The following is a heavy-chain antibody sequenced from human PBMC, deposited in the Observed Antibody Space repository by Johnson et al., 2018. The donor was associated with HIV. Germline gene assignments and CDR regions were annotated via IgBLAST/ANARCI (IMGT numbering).Heavy chain of an antibody. D-gene: IGHD6-13*01. CDR2: IYSGGST. V-gene: IGHV3-66*01. J-gene: IGHJ3*02. CDR1: GFNVSGNY. CDR3: ARDFRYSSSWYDAFDI. Sequence: VQLVESGGGLVQPGGSLRLSCVASGFNVSGNYMSWVRQAPGKGLEWVSVIYSGGSTHYADSVKGRFTISRDNSKNTLYLQMNTLRAEDTAVYYCARDFRYSSSWYDAFDIWGQGTMVTVSS.